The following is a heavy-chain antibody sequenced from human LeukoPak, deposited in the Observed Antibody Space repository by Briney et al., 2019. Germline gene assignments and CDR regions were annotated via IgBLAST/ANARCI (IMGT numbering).Heavy chain of an antibody. J-gene: IGHJ6*04. Sequence: PGGSLRLSCTASGFTFSTYWMSWVRQAPGKGLEWMAIIKQDGGEKYYVDSVTGRFTISRDNAENSLFLQMNSLRAEDTAVYYCARHFYCSGSTCYSYGMDVWGEGTTVTVSS. CDR2: IKQDGGEK. CDR1: GFTFSTYW. D-gene: IGHD2-2*01. V-gene: IGHV3-7*01. CDR3: ARHFYCSGSTCYSYGMDV.